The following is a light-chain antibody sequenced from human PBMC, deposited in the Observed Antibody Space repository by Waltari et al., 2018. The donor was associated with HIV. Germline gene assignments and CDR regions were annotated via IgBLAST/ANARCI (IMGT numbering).Light chain of an antibody. J-gene: IGKJ4*01. Sequence: MVMTESPDSRVESRGERGTSSCKEGESVSYTSNNKNYLAWYQQKPGQPPKLLIYWASTRESGVPDRFSGSGSGTDFTLTITSLQAEDVAVYYCQQYYTTPLTFGGGTKVEIK. CDR2: WAS. CDR1: ESVSYTSNNKNY. V-gene: IGKV4-1*01. CDR3: QQYYTTPLT.